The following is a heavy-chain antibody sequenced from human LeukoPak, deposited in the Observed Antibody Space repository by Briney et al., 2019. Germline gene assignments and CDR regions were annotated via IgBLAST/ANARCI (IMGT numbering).Heavy chain of an antibody. D-gene: IGHD1-1*01. Sequence: PGGSLRLSCAASGFTFSSYGMHWVRQAPGKGLEWVAVISYDGSNKYYADSVKGRFTISRDNSKNTLYLQMNSLRAEDTAVYYCAKDRNEGYHDYWGQGTLVTVSS. CDR2: ISYDGSNK. J-gene: IGHJ4*02. V-gene: IGHV3-30*18. CDR1: GFTFSSYG. CDR3: AKDRNEGYHDY.